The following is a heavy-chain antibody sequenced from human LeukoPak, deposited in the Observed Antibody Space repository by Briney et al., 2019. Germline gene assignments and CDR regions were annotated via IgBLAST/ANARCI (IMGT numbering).Heavy chain of an antibody. Sequence: ASVKVSCKASGYTFTSYDINWVRQATGQGLEWMGWMNPNSGNTGYAQKFQGRVTMTRDTSISTAYMELSRLRSDDTAVYYCARVGSGWGEGYFDYWGQGTLVTVSS. D-gene: IGHD6-19*01. CDR1: GYTFTSYD. CDR2: MNPNSGNT. CDR3: ARVGSGWGEGYFDY. J-gene: IGHJ4*02. V-gene: IGHV1-8*01.